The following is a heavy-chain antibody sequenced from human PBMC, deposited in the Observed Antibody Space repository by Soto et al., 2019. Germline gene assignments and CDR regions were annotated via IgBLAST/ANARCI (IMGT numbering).Heavy chain of an antibody. CDR2: IYYSGST. CDR3: ARDCGGDCYSLPGY. Sequence: SETLSLTCTVSGGSISSGGYYWSWIRQHPGKGLEWIGYIYYSGSTYYNPSLKSRVTISVDTSKNQFSLKLSSVTAADTAVYYCARDCGGDCYSLPGYWGQGTLVTVSS. D-gene: IGHD2-21*02. J-gene: IGHJ4*02. CDR1: GGSISSGGYY. V-gene: IGHV4-31*03.